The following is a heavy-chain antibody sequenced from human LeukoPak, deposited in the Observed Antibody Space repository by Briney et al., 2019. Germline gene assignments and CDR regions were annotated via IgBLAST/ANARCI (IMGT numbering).Heavy chain of an antibody. CDR2: IYYSGST. D-gene: IGHD6-13*01. V-gene: IGHV4-31*03. Sequence: PSQTLSLTCTVSGASISSGAYYWSWIRQHPGKGLEWIGNIYYSGSTNYDPSLKSRITISVDTSRNQFSLKLTSVTAADTAVYYCTRDRSSRWFYYWGQGTLVTVSS. CDR1: GASISSGAYY. CDR3: TRDRSSRWFYY. J-gene: IGHJ4*02.